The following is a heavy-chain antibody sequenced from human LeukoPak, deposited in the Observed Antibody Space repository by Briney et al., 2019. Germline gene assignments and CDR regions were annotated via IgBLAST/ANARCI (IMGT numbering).Heavy chain of an antibody. J-gene: IGHJ4*02. D-gene: IGHD4-17*01. CDR3: ARLLYGDYLDY. Sequence: SETLSLTCTVSGGSISSYYWSWIRQPPGKGLEWIGYIYYSGSTNYNPSLKSRVTISVDTSKNHFSLKLSSVTAADTAVYYCARLLYGDYLDYWGQGTLVTVSS. V-gene: IGHV4-59*08. CDR1: GGSISSYY. CDR2: IYYSGST.